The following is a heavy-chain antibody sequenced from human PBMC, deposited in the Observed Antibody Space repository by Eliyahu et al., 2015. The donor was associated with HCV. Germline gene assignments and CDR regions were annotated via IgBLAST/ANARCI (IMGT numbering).Heavy chain of an antibody. J-gene: IGHJ5*02. D-gene: IGHD4-17*01. CDR2: IYPGDSDT. CDR1: GYSFTSYW. V-gene: IGHV5-51*01. CDR3: ARQTVRNWFDP. Sequence: EVQLVQSGAEVKXPGESLKISCXGSGYSFTSYWIGWVRXMPGKGLEWMGIIYPGDSDTRYCPSFQGQVTISADKSITTAYLQWSSLKASDTAMYYCARQTVRNWFDPWGQGTLVTVSS.